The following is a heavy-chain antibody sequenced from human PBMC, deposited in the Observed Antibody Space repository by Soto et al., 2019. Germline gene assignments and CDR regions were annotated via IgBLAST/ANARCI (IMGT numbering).Heavy chain of an antibody. CDR1: GYSFTSYC. CDR2: IDPSDSYT. Sequence: PGESQNISCEGSGYSFTSYCISWVRQMPGRGLEWMGRIDPSDSYTNYSPSFQGHVTISADKSISTAYLQWSSLKASDTAMYYCATYYYDSSGYYGVSPDAFDIWGQGTMVTVSS. V-gene: IGHV5-10-1*01. D-gene: IGHD3-22*01. J-gene: IGHJ3*02. CDR3: ATYYYDSSGYYGVSPDAFDI.